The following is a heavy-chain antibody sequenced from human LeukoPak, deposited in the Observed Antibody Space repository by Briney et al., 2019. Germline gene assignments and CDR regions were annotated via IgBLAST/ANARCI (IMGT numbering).Heavy chain of an antibody. CDR2: IKQEGSEK. V-gene: IGHV3-7*04. CDR1: GFTFSSYW. J-gene: IGHJ4*02. D-gene: IGHD3-22*01. Sequence: GGSLRLSWAASGFTFSSYWMNWVRQAPGKGLEWLANIKQEGSEKYYVDSVKGRFTISGDNAKNSLYLQMNSLRAEDTAVYYCARGRMLYYYDSSGYPFDYWGQGSLVTVSS. CDR3: ARGRMLYYYDSSGYPFDY.